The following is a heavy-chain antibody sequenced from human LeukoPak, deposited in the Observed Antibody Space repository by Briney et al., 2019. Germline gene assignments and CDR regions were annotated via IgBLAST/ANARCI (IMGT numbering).Heavy chain of an antibody. V-gene: IGHV3-13*01. J-gene: IGHJ3*02. CDR1: GFTFGDYD. CDR3: ARLYSSGRYANAFDT. CDR2: IRSIGDR. Sequence: GGSLRLSCEASGFTFGDYDMHWVRQATGKGLEWVSAIRSIGDRFYSGSVKGRFTISRENAKNTFYLEMNSLGVGDTAVYYCARLYSSGRYANAFDTWGQGTVVTVSS. D-gene: IGHD6-19*01.